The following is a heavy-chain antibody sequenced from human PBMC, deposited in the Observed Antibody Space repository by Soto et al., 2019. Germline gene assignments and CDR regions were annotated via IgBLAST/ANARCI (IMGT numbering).Heavy chain of an antibody. D-gene: IGHD2-2*01. Sequence: QVQLVESGGGVVQPGRSLRLSCAASGFTFSSYAMHWVRQAPGKGLEWVAVISYDGSNKYYADSVKGRFTISRDNSKNTLYLQMNSLRAEDTAVYYCARGGPEIDSSTWDYRGQGTLVTVSS. CDR2: ISYDGSNK. CDR1: GFTFSSYA. CDR3: ARGGPEIDSSTWDY. J-gene: IGHJ4*02. V-gene: IGHV3-30-3*01.